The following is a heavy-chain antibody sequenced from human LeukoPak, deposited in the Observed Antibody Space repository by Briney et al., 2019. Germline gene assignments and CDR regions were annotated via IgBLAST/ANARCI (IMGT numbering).Heavy chain of an antibody. J-gene: IGHJ4*02. Sequence: GASVKVSCKASGYTFTGYYMHWVRQAPGQGLEWMGIINPSGGSTSYAQKFQGRVTMTRDMSTSTVYMELSSLRSEDTAVYYCASNNGLRPFDYWGQGTLVTVSS. D-gene: IGHD1-14*01. CDR2: INPSGGST. V-gene: IGHV1-46*01. CDR1: GYTFTGYY. CDR3: ASNNGLRPFDY.